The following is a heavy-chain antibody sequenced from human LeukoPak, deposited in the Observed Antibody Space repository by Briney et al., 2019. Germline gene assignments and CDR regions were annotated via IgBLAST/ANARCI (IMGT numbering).Heavy chain of an antibody. CDR2: ISYDGSNK. D-gene: IGHD6-19*01. J-gene: IGHJ3*02. V-gene: IGHV3-30-3*01. Sequence: GGSLRLSCAASGFTFSSYAMHWVRQAPGKGLEWVAVISYDGSNKYYADSVKGRITISRDNSKNTLYLQMNNLRAEDTAVYYCAKVIAVAGPDAFDIWGQGTMVTVSS. CDR3: AKVIAVAGPDAFDI. CDR1: GFTFSSYA.